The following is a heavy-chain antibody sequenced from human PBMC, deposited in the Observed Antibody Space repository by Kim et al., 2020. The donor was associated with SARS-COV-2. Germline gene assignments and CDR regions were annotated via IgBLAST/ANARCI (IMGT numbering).Heavy chain of an antibody. J-gene: IGHJ6*02. CDR3: ARDLYSGSYYDPYYYYGMDV. D-gene: IGHD1-26*01. CDR2: ISSSSSYI. CDR1: GFTFSSYS. Sequence: GGSLRLSCAASGFTFSSYSMNWVRQAPGKGLEWVSSISSSSSYIYYADSVKGRFTISRDNAKNSLYLQMNSLRAEDTAVYYCARDLYSGSYYDPYYYYGMDVWGQGTTVTVSS. V-gene: IGHV3-21*01.